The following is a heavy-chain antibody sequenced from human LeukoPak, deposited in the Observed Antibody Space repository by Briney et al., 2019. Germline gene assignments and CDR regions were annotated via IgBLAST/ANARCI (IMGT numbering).Heavy chain of an antibody. V-gene: IGHV3-21*01. Sequence: GGSLRLSCAASGFTFSSYSMNWVRQAPGKGLEWVSSISSSRSYIYYADSVKGRFTISRDNAKNSLYLQMNSLRAEDTAVYYCARGYYYGSGSYYPPYYFDYWGQGTLVSVSS. D-gene: IGHD3-10*01. CDR3: ARGYYYGSGSYYPPYYFDY. J-gene: IGHJ4*02. CDR1: GFTFSSYS. CDR2: ISSSRSYI.